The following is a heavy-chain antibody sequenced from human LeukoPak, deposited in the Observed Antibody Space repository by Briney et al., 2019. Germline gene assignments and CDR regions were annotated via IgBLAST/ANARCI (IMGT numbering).Heavy chain of an antibody. J-gene: IGHJ4*02. CDR3: ARIPLGYYDFWSGYYYFDY. V-gene: IGHV1-18*01. D-gene: IGHD3-3*01. Sequence: ASVKVSCKASGYTFTSYGISWVRQAPGQGLERMGWISAYNGNTNYAQKLQGRVTMTTDTSTSTAYMELRSLRSDDTAVYYCARIPLGYYDFWSGYYYFDYWGQGTLVTVSS. CDR2: ISAYNGNT. CDR1: GYTFTSYG.